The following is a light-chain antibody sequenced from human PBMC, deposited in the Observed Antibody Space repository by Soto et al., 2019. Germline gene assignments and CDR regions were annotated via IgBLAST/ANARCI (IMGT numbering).Light chain of an antibody. V-gene: IGKV3D-20*02. CDR2: GAS. CDR3: QHRSIWPVS. Sequence: EIVLTQSPGTLSLSPVSRGALSCRVSQSVSSNYVAWYQQKPGQAPRLLISGASNRATGIPARFSGSGSATDFTLTISSLEPEDFAVYYCQHRSIWPVSFGQGTRLEIK. J-gene: IGKJ5*01. CDR1: QSVSSNY.